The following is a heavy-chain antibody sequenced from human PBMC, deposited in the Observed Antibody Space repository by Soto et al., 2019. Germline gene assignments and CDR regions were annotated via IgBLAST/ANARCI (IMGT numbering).Heavy chain of an antibody. CDR2: IYPGDSDT. CDR3: ASQAYYDFWSGYDTYYYGMDV. Sequence: GESLKISCKGSGYSFTSYWIGWVRQMPGKGLEWMGIIYPGDSDTRYSPSFQGQVTISADKSISTAYLQWSSLKASDTAMYYCASQAYYDFWSGYDTYYYGMDVWGQGTTVTVSS. J-gene: IGHJ6*02. D-gene: IGHD3-3*01. V-gene: IGHV5-51*01. CDR1: GYSFTSYW.